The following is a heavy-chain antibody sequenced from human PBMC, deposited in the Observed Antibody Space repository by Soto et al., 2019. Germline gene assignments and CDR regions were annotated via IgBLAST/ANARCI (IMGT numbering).Heavy chain of an antibody. D-gene: IGHD2-21*02. V-gene: IGHV1-69*08. CDR2: IIPILGIA. CDR1: GGTFSSYT. CDR3: AREQYGGDPMI. J-gene: IGHJ4*02. Sequence: QVQLVQSGAGVKERGSSVKVSCKASGGTFSSYTISWVRQAPGQGLEWMGRIIPILGIANYAQKFQGRVTITADKSTSTAYMELSSLRSEDTAVYYCAREQYGGDPMIWGQGTLVTVSS.